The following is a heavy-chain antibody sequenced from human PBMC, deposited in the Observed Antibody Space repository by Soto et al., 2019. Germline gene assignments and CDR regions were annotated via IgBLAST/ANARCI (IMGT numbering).Heavy chain of an antibody. CDR1: GDTFSFYS. CDR3: ATSYGSGYRAFDY. CDR2: VNPILSMS. D-gene: IGHD3-10*01. V-gene: IGHV1-69*04. Sequence: QVQLVQSGAEVKRPGSSVKVSCKASGDTFSFYSISWVRQAPGLGLEWMGRVNPILSMSNYAQRFQGRVTMTADNSTSTAYMELSGLRSEDTAMYYCATSYGSGYRAFDYWGQGALVTVSS. J-gene: IGHJ4*02.